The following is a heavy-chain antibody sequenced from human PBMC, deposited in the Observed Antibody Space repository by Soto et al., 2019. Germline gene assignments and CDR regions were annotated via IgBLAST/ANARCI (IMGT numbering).Heavy chain of an antibody. CDR3: ARDFRGIWSGYYSSPGY. CDR1: GVSVSTNTQY. CDR2: IYYGGRT. D-gene: IGHD3-3*01. Sequence: SETLSLTCTVSGVSVSTNTQYWGWIRQSPGKGLEWIGSIYYGGRTYYNPSLKSRVTISVDTSKNQFSLRLSSVTAADTAVYYCARDFRGIWSGYYSSPGYWGQGTLVTVSS. J-gene: IGHJ4*02. V-gene: IGHV4-39*02.